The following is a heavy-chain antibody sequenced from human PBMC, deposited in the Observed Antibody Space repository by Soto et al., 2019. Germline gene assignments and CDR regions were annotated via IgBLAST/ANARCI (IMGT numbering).Heavy chain of an antibody. CDR3: TTTRPGYSGYDLARDFDY. D-gene: IGHD5-12*01. V-gene: IGHV3-15*07. J-gene: IGHJ4*02. Sequence: EVQLVESGGGLVKPGGSLRLSCAASGFTFSNAWMNWVRQAPGRGLEWVGRIKSKTDGGTTDYAAPVKGRFTISRDDSKNTLYRQMNGLKTEDTAVYYCTTTRPGYSGYDLARDFDYWGQGTLVTVSS. CDR1: GFTFSNAW. CDR2: IKSKTDGGTT.